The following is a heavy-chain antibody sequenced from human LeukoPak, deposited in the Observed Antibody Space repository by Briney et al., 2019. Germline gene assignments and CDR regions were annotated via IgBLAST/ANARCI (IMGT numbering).Heavy chain of an antibody. Sequence: GGSLRLSCAASGFTVITNDMTWVRQAPGEGVEGVSVLYSDGNTKYADSVQGRFTISRNNSKNTLYLEMNSLSPDDTAVYYCARGVEPLAANTLAYWGQGTLVTVPS. D-gene: IGHD1-14*01. CDR3: ARGVEPLAANTLAY. J-gene: IGHJ4*02. CDR2: LYSDGNT. CDR1: GFTVITND. V-gene: IGHV3-53*01.